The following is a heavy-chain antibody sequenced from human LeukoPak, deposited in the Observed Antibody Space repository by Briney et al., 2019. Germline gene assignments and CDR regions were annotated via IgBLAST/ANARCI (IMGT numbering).Heavy chain of an antibody. CDR3: ARGRSAYYYDSSGYLFDY. D-gene: IGHD3-22*01. CDR2: TNTYNGNT. V-gene: IGHV1-18*01. J-gene: IGHJ4*02. CDR1: GYTLTSYG. Sequence: GASVKVSCKASGYTLTSYGISWVRQAPGQGLVCMGWTNTYNGNTNYAQDLQDRVTMTIDTSTSTAYMELSSLRSEDTAVYYCARGRSAYYYDSSGYLFDYWGQGTLVTVSS.